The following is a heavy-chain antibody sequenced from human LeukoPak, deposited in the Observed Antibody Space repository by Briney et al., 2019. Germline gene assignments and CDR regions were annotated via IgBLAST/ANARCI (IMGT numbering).Heavy chain of an antibody. J-gene: IGHJ3*02. D-gene: IGHD1-26*01. Sequence: GGSLRLSCTGSGFTFSNYWMSWVRQAPGKGLEWVANIKHDGSEKYYVDSVKGRFTISRDNAKNSLYLQMNSLRAEDTAVYYCARDVFSAVGATFPHAFDIWGQGTMVTVSS. CDR1: GFTFSNYW. CDR2: IKHDGSEK. CDR3: ARDVFSAVGATFPHAFDI. V-gene: IGHV3-7*01.